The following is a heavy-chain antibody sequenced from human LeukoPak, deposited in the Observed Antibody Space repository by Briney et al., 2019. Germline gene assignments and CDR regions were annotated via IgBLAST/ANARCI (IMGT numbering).Heavy chain of an antibody. CDR2: VYYSGTS. J-gene: IGHJ4*02. V-gene: IGHV4-39*01. Sequence: SDTLSLTCTVSGDSVRNGNYYWGWIRQPPEKGLEWIGTVYYSGTSYYGPSLQSRTTMSVDTLKNQFSLNLKSVTVADTAVYYCARQGPSSAGILWDYWGQGILVTVSS. D-gene: IGHD3-9*01. CDR3: ARQGPSSAGILWDY. CDR1: GDSVRNGNYY.